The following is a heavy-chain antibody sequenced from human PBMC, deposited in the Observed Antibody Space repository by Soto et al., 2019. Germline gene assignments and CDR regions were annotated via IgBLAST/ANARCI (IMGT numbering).Heavy chain of an antibody. Sequence: GGSLRLSCAASGFTFSDHYMDWVRQAPGKGLEWVGRIRNKANRYTTEYAASVKGRFTISRDDSENSLYLQMNSLKTEDTAVYYCARRGISSLDYWGQGTLVTVSS. CDR3: ARRGISSLDY. V-gene: IGHV3-72*01. CDR2: IRNKANRYTT. J-gene: IGHJ4*02. CDR1: GFTFSDHY. D-gene: IGHD3-10*01.